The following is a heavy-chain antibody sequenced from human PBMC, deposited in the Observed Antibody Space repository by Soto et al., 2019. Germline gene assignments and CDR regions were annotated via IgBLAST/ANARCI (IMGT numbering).Heavy chain of an antibody. CDR3: AKFVRSCGGTTCYTRADV. CDR1: GGSFSSDSHY. J-gene: IGHJ6*02. V-gene: IGHV4-61*01. D-gene: IGHD2-2*02. CDR2: IYSSGST. Sequence: PSETLSLTCTVSGGSFSSDSHYWSWIRQPPGKRLEWIGFIYSSGSTNYNPSLKSRVTMSVDTSKNQFSLKLSSVIAADTAVYHCAKFVRSCGGTTCYTRADVWGQGTTVTVSS.